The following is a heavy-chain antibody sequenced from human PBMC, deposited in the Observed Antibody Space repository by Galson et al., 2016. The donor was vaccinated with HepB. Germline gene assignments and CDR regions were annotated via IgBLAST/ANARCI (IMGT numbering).Heavy chain of an antibody. CDR1: GFDFSRHE. CDR3: VRGKSNSWYAYTRSYYYNMEV. CDR2: ISYGGAM. J-gene: IGHJ6*02. V-gene: IGHV3-48*03. Sequence: SLRLSCAVSGFDFSRHEMNWVRQAPGKGLEWVAHISYGGAMSYAASVKGRFSISRDNARDSLFLELSRLRVDDTGFYYCVRGKSNSWYAYTRSYYYNMEVWGRGTSVIVSS. D-gene: IGHD3-10*01.